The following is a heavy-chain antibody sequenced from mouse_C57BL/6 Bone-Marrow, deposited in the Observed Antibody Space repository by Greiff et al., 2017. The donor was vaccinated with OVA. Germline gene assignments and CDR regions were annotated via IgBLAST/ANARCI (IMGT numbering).Heavy chain of an antibody. Sequence: EVHLVESGGGLVKPGGSLKLSCAASGFTFSSYAMSWVRQTPEKRLEWVATISDGGSYTYYPDNVKGRFTISRDNAKNNLYLQMSHLKSEDTAMYYCARTHYVDYWGQGTTLTVSS. J-gene: IGHJ2*01. CDR1: GFTFSSYA. V-gene: IGHV5-4*01. CDR3: ARTHYVDY. CDR2: ISDGGSYT.